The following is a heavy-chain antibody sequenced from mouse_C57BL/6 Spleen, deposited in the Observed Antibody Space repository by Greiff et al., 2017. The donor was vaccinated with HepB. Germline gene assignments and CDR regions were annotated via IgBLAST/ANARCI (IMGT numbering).Heavy chain of an antibody. CDR2: IHPNSGST. J-gene: IGHJ3*01. Sequence: VQLQQPGAELVKPGASVKLSCKASGYTFTSYWMHWVKQRPGQGLEWIAMIHPNSGSTNYNEKFKSKATLTVDKSSSTAYMQLSSLTSEDSAVYYCARVYDGYPFAYWGQGTLVTVSA. CDR1: GYTFTSYW. D-gene: IGHD2-3*01. CDR3: ARVYDGYPFAY. V-gene: IGHV1-64*01.